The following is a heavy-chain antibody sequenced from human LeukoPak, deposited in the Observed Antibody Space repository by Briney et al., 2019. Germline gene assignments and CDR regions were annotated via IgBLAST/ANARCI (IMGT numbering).Heavy chain of an antibody. Sequence: SVKVSCKASGGTFSSYAISWVRQAPGQGLEWMGGIIPIFGTANYAQKFQGRVTITADESTSTAYMELSSLRSEDTAVYYCARVTTPIAAAYDYWGQGTLVTVSS. D-gene: IGHD6-13*01. CDR1: GGTFSSYA. CDR2: IIPIFGTA. J-gene: IGHJ4*02. V-gene: IGHV1-69*13. CDR3: ARVTTPIAAAYDY.